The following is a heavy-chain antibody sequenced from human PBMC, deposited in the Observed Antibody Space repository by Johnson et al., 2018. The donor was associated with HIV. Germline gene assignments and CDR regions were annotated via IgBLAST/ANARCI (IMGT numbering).Heavy chain of an antibody. V-gene: IGHV3-30*04. CDR1: GFTFSSYA. CDR2: ISYDGSNK. CDR3: ARGLSYYDSSGYCSVFDI. D-gene: IGHD3-22*01. Sequence: QVQLVESGGGVVQPGRSLRLSCAASGFTFSSYAMHWVRQAPGKGLEWVAVISYDGSNKYYADSVKGRFTISRDTSKNTLYLQMNSLRAEDTAVYYCARGLSYYDSSGYCSVFDIWGQGTMVTVSS. J-gene: IGHJ3*02.